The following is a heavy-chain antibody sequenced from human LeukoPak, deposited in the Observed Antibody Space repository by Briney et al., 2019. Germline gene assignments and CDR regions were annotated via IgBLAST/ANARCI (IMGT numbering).Heavy chain of an antibody. V-gene: IGHV1-69*06. CDR3: ANVEGDYGEGVDY. CDR1: GYTFTSYA. CDR2: IIPIFGTA. D-gene: IGHD4-17*01. Sequence: SVKVSCKASGYTFTSYAISWVRQAPGHGLQWLGGIIPIFGTANYAQKFQGRVTITADKSTSTAYMELSSLRSEDTAVYYCANVEGDYGEGVDYWGQGTLVTVSS. J-gene: IGHJ4*02.